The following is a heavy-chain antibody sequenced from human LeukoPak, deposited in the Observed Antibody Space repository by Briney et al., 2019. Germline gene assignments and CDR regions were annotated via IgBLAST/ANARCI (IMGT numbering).Heavy chain of an antibody. V-gene: IGHV1-69*05. CDR1: GGTFSSYA. CDR3: ARDWYGDYPALDY. J-gene: IGHJ4*02. D-gene: IGHD4-17*01. CDR2: IIPIFGTA. Sequence: GSSVKVSCKASGGTFSSYAISWVRQAPGQGLEWMGRIIPIFGTANYAQKFQGRVTITTDESTSPAYMELSSLRYEDTAVYYCARDWYGDYPALDYWGQGTLVTVSS.